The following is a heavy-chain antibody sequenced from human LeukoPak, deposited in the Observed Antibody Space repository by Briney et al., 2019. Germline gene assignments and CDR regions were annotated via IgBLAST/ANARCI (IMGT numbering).Heavy chain of an antibody. Sequence: SETLSLTCTVSGGSISSYYWSWIRQPAGKGLEWIGRIYTSGSTNYNPSLKSRVTISVDTSKNQFSLKLSSVTAADTAVYYCARCGDGYNSNAFDIWGQGTMVTVSS. V-gene: IGHV4-4*07. CDR2: IYTSGST. CDR3: ARCGDGYNSNAFDI. D-gene: IGHD5-24*01. J-gene: IGHJ3*02. CDR1: GGSISSYY.